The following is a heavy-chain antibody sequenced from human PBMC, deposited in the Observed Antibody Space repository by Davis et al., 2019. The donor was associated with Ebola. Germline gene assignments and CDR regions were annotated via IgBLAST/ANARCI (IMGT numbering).Heavy chain of an antibody. Sequence: GESLKISCKGSGYRFTSYWIGWVRQMPGKGLEWMGIIYPGDSDTRYSPSFQGQVMISADKSINTAYLQWSNLRASDTAMYYCARQKSWGSSWYLAYWGQGTLVTVSS. V-gene: IGHV5-51*01. J-gene: IGHJ4*02. CDR3: ARQKSWGSSWYLAY. CDR2: IYPGDSDT. CDR1: GYRFTSYW. D-gene: IGHD6-13*01.